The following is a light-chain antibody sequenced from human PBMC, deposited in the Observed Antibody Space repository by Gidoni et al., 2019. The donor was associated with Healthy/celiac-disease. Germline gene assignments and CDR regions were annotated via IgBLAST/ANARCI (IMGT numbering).Light chain of an antibody. CDR1: SSDVGGDNY. J-gene: IGLJ3*02. V-gene: IGLV2-14*01. Sequence: QSALTQPASVSGSPGQSITISCTGTSSDVGGDNYVSWYQQHPGKAPKLMIYDVSNRPSGVSNRFSGLQAEDEADYYCSSYTSSSTLFGGGTKLTVL. CDR3: SSYTSSSTL. CDR2: DVS.